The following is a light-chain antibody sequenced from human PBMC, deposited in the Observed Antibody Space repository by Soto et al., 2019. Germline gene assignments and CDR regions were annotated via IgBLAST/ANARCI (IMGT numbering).Light chain of an antibody. V-gene: IGKV1-13*02. CDR3: QVVNTYRLT. CDR2: DES. CDR1: QGIRSP. Sequence: TPSPSFXSAARAYRVPSPSRESQGIRSPLDWYKKKTGKDXKXXXYDESSLESGVQSRLSGSGSGTDFTLNISSLQPEDSATYYCQVVNTYRLTVCRGTNVDI. J-gene: IGKJ3*01.